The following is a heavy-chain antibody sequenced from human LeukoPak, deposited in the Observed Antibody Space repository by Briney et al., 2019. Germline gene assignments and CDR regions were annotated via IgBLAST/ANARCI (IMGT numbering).Heavy chain of an antibody. V-gene: IGHV3-30*02. J-gene: IGHJ4*02. D-gene: IGHD2-2*01. CDR2: IRYDGSDK. CDR1: GFTFKSYG. CDR3: SSTSAGY. Sequence: PGGSLRLSCAASGFTFKSYGVHWVRQAPGKGLEWVAFIRYDGSDKYYEDSVKGRFTISRDNSKNILYLQMNNLRTEDTAVYHCSSTSAGYWGQGTPVTVSS.